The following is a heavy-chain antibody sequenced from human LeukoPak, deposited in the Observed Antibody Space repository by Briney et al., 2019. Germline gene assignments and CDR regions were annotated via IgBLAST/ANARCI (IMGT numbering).Heavy chain of an antibody. D-gene: IGHD3-10*01. CDR1: GGTFSSYA. CDR2: IIPIFGTA. CDR3: ARSYGSGSEHDAFDI. J-gene: IGHJ3*02. V-gene: IGHV1-69*13. Sequence: AASVKVSCKASGGTFSSYAISWVRQAPRQGLEWMGGIIPIFGTANYAQKFQGRVTITADESTSAAYMELSSLRSEDTAVYYCARSYGSGSEHDAFDIWGQGTMVTVSS.